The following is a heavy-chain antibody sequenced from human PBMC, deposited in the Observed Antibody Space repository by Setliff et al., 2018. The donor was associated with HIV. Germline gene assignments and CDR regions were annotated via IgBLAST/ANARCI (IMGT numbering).Heavy chain of an antibody. J-gene: IGHJ4*02. CDR2: IFYSGST. CDR1: GGSINRSPYY. D-gene: IGHD1-26*01. V-gene: IGHV4-39*07. Sequence: SETLSLTCTVSGGSINRSPYYWGWIRQPPGKGLEWIASIFYSGSTHHNPSLKSRVTISVDTANNQFSLKVNSMTAADSAIYYCARVASGILGYWGRGTLVTVSS. CDR3: ARVASGILGY.